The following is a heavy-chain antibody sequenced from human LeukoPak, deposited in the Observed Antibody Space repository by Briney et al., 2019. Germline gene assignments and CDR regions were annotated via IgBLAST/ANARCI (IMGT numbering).Heavy chain of an antibody. CDR2: IYYSGRN. Sequence: PPGTLSLFSTVSRGSTSSGVYYSGSIRHPPGKGLEWLVNIYYSGRNYYNPSLKSRVAISVDSPKNQFSVRLTSVTAADAAVYYCARWVATRRGYFDYWGQGSLVTVSS. CDR3: ARWVATRRGYFDY. V-gene: IGHV4-39*01. J-gene: IGHJ4*02. D-gene: IGHD5-12*01. CDR1: RGSTSSGVYY.